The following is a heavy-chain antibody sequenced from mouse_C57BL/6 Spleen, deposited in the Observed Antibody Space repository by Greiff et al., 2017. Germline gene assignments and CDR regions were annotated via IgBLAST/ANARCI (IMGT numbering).Heavy chain of an antibody. CDR3: ARDSNSGMDY. Sequence: QVQLKESGPGLVQPSQCLSITCTVSGFSLTSYGVHWVRQSPGKGLEWLGVIWSGGSTDSNAAIISRLSISKDKSTSHVFFKMNSLQADDTAIFYCARDSNSGMDYWGQGTSVTVSS. CDR1: GFSLTSYG. CDR2: IWSGGST. V-gene: IGHV2-2*01. J-gene: IGHJ4*01. D-gene: IGHD2-5*01.